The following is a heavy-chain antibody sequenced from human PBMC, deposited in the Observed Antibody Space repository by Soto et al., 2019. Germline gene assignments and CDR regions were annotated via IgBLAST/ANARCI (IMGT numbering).Heavy chain of an antibody. CDR1: GYTFTSYA. J-gene: IGHJ6*02. CDR3: ARPATVAGLDYYGMEV. D-gene: IGHD6-19*01. V-gene: IGHV1-3*01. Sequence: ASVKVSCKASGYTFTSYAMHWVRQAPGQRLEWMGWVNAGNGNTKYSQKFQGRVTITRDTSASTAYMELSSLRSEDTAVYYCARPATVAGLDYYGMEVWGQGTTVTVSS. CDR2: VNAGNGNT.